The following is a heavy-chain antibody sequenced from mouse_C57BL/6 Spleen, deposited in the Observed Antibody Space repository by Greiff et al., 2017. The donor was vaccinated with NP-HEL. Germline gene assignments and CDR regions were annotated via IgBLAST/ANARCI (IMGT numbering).Heavy chain of an antibody. CDR2: IDPSDSYT. D-gene: IGHD2-3*01. CDR1: GYTFTSYW. V-gene: IGHV1-69*01. J-gene: IGHJ2*01. Sequence: QVQLQQPGAELVMPGASVKLSCKASGYTFTSYWMHWVKQRPGQGLEWIGEIDPSDSYTNYNQKFKGKSTLTVDKSSSTAYMQLSSLTSEDSAVYYCARPHDGYYFDYWGQGTTLTVSS. CDR3: ARPHDGYYFDY.